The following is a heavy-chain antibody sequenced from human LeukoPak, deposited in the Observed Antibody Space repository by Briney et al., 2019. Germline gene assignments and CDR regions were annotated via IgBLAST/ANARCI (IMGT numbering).Heavy chain of an antibody. D-gene: IGHD5-12*01. J-gene: IGHJ4*02. CDR2: IIPIFGAA. Sequence: GASVKVSCKASGGTFNRYAISWVRQAPGQGLEWMGGIIPIFGAANYAQKFQGRVTVTADESTSTLYMEVSSLSSEDTAVYYCARGYSNNFYGFDHWGQGILVTVTS. CDR3: ARGYSNNFYGFDH. CDR1: GGTFNRYA. V-gene: IGHV1-69*13.